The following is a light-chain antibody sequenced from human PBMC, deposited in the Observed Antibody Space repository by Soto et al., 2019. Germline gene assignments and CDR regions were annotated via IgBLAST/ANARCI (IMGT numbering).Light chain of an antibody. J-gene: IGKJ5*01. Sequence: EIVMTQSPGTLSVSPGERATLSCRASQTIDTNLAWYQQKPGQAPRLLIYGASSRATGIPDRFSGSGSGTDFTLTISRLEAEDFAVYYCQQYGSSPITFGQGTRLEIK. CDR1: QTIDTN. CDR3: QQYGSSPIT. V-gene: IGKV3-20*01. CDR2: GAS.